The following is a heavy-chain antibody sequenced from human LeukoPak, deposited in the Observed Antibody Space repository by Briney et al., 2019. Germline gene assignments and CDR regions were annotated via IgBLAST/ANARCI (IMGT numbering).Heavy chain of an antibody. CDR2: IEEDGSGK. D-gene: IGHD1-14*01. V-gene: IGHV3-7*01. J-gene: IGHJ4*02. CDR3: ARDPPRKARLGGGY. CDR1: GFTFSDYW. Sequence: GGSLRLSCAVSGFTFSDYWMSWVRQAPGKGLEWVANIEEDGSGKYYVDSVKGRFTISRDNTKNLLYLQMNSLRAEDTAVYYCARDPPRKARLGGGYWGQGTLVTVSS.